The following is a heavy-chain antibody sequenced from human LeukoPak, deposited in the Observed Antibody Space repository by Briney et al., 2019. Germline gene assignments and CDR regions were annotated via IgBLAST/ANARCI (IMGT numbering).Heavy chain of an antibody. Sequence: SETLSLTCTVSGGSISNYYWSWIRQPAGKGLEWIGRIYTSGTTHYNPSLKSRVTMSVDTSKNQFSLNLSSVTAADTAVYYCARFTSIAAAFDYWGLGTLVTVSS. D-gene: IGHD6-13*01. CDR1: GGSISNYY. CDR3: ARFTSIAAAFDY. CDR2: IYTSGTT. V-gene: IGHV4-4*07. J-gene: IGHJ4*02.